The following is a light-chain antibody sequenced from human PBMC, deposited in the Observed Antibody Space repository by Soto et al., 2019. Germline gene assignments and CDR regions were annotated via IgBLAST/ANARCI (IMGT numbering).Light chain of an antibody. V-gene: IGKV1-9*01. J-gene: IGKJ5*01. CDR3: QQLNSYPIT. CDR1: QGINTF. CDR2: AAS. Sequence: IQLTQSQSSLSAWLVDGVTIXGRASQGINTFLAWYQQKAGKAPKLLIYAASTLQSGVPSRFSGSGSGTDFTLTISSLQSEDFATYYCQQLNSYPITFGQGTRLEI.